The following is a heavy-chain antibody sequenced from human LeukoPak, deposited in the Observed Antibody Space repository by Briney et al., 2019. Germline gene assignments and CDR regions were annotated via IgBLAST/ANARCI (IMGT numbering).Heavy chain of an antibody. CDR3: ASNVLRFHYGMDV. CDR2: IYHSGST. Sequence: IPSETLSLTCAVSGGSISSGGYSWSWIRQPPGKGLEWIGYIYHSGSTYYNPSLKSRVTISVDRSKNQFSLKLSSVTAADTAVYYCASNVLRFHYGMDVWGQGTTVTVSS. V-gene: IGHV4-30-2*01. J-gene: IGHJ6*02. CDR1: GGSISSGGYS. D-gene: IGHD3-3*01.